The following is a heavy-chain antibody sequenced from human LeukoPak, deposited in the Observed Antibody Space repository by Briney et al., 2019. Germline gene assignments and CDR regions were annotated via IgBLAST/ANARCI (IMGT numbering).Heavy chain of an antibody. CDR3: ARAGSIAVAGTWLDY. Sequence: ASVKVSCKASGGTFSSYAISWVRQSPGQGLEWRGGIIPIFGTANYAQKFQGRVTITTDESTSTAYMELSSVRSEDTAVYYCARAGSIAVAGTWLDYWGQGTLVTVSS. CDR1: GGTFSSYA. J-gene: IGHJ4*02. D-gene: IGHD6-19*01. CDR2: IIPIFGTA. V-gene: IGHV1-69*05.